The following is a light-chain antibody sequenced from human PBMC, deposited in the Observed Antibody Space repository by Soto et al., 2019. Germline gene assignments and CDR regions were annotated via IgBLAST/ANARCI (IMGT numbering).Light chain of an antibody. CDR3: QQYANLPPFT. CDR2: DAS. V-gene: IGKV1-33*01. J-gene: IGKJ2*01. CDR1: QDISNY. Sequence: DIQMTQSPSSLSASVGDRVTITCQASQDISNYLNWYQQKSGKAPKLLIYDASNLETGVPSRFSGSGYGTNFTFTISSLQPEDIATYYCQQYANLPPFTFGQGTKL.